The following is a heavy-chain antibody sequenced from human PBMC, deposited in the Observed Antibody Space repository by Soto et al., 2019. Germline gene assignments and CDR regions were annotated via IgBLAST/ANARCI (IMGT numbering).Heavy chain of an antibody. Sequence: QVQLVQSGAEVKNPGSSVRVSCKASGGSFSKYTLNWVRQAPGQGLEWLGGIVPRFGTTNYAPTLQDRRTITAEVSMSTAYMDLSSLRSEDTAIYYCARGRGLYNSGRSQLDNWGQGTLVTVSS. CDR2: IVPRFGTT. CDR1: GGSFSKYT. D-gene: IGHD6-19*01. CDR3: ARGRGLYNSGRSQLDN. J-gene: IGHJ4*02. V-gene: IGHV1-69*01.